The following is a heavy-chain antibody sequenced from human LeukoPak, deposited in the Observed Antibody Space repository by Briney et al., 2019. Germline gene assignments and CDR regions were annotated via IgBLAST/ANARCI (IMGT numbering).Heavy chain of an antibody. CDR3: ARAVTYYDILTGYHPDAFDI. CDR1: GFTFSNYW. D-gene: IGHD3-9*01. J-gene: IGHJ3*02. V-gene: IGHV3-7*05. CDR2: IKQDGSEK. Sequence: GGSLRLSCGASGFTFSNYWMRWVRQAPGKGLEWVANIKQDGSEKNYVDSVKGRFTISRDNAKNSLYLQMNSLRAEDTAVYYCARAVTYYDILTGYHPDAFDIWGQGTMVTVSS.